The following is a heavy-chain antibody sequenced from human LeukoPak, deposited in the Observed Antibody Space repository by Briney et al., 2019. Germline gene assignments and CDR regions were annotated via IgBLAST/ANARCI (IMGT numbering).Heavy chain of an antibody. CDR2: INTNTGNP. J-gene: IGHJ4*02. CDR1: GYTFTSYG. V-gene: IGHV7-4-1*02. CDR3: ARVAITTHTFNFDY. Sequence: ASVKVSCKASGYTFTSYGISWVRQAPGQGLEWMGWINTNTGNPTYAQGFTGRFVFSLDTSVSTAYLQISSLKAEDTAVYYCARVAITTHTFNFDYWGQGTLVTVSS. D-gene: IGHD1-14*01.